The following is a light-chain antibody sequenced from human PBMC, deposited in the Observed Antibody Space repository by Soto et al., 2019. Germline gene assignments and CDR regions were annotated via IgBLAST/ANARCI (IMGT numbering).Light chain of an antibody. CDR1: QGISNH. Sequence: DIQMTQSPSSLSASVGDRVNITCRASQGISNHLSWYQQKPGKAPELLIYAASSLQSGVPSRFSGSRSGTGFTLSISSLQPEDSATYYCQQSYSLPRTFGQGTKLEIK. J-gene: IGKJ2*02. CDR3: QQSYSLPRT. V-gene: IGKV1-39*01. CDR2: AAS.